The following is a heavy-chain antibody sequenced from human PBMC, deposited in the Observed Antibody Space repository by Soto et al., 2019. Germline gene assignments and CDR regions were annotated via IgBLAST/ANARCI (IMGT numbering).Heavy chain of an antibody. V-gene: IGHV1-3*01. CDR1: GYNFTTYV. CDR3: ARGYTSGWTFDF. D-gene: IGHD6-19*01. Sequence: QVQLVQSGAEVKQPGASASVSCKASGYNFTTYVVHWLRQAPGQGPEWMGWINCGSGNTVYSQKFQGRVTFTRDTSARTAYMDLKSLRTGDTAVYCCARGYTSGWTFDFWGRGTLVTVSS. J-gene: IGHJ4*02. CDR2: INCGSGNT.